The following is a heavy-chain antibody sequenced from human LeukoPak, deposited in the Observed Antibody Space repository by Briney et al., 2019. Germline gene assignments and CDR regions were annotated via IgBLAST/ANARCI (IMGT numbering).Heavy chain of an antibody. CDR1: GFTFSSYW. V-gene: IGHV3-7*05. J-gene: IGHJ4*02. CDR3: TREYLTVSYFDY. CDR2: IKQDGSEQ. D-gene: IGHD4-11*01. Sequence: GGSLRLSCAASGFTFSSYWMSWVRQAPAKGLEGVANIKQDGSEQYYVDSVKGRFTISRDNAKNSLFLQMNSLRGEGTAVYYCTREYLTVSYFDYWGQGTLVTVSS.